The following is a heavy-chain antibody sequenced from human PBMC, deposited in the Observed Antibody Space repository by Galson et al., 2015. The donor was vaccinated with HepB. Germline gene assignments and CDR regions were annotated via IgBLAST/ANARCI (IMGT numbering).Heavy chain of an antibody. J-gene: IGHJ6*02. CDR3: ASAWLGEIYYYGMDV. D-gene: IGHD3-10*01. V-gene: IGHV3-7*01. CDR2: IKQDGSEK. Sequence: SLRLSCAASGFTFSSYWMSWVRQAPGKGLEWVANIKQDGSEKYYVDSVKGRFTISRDNAKNSLYLQMNSLRAEDTAVYYCASAWLGEIYYYGMDVWGQGTTVTVSS. CDR1: GFTFSSYW.